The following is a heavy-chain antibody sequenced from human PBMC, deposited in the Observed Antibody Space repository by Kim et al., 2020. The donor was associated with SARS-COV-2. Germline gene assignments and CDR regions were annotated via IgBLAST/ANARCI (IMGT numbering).Heavy chain of an antibody. CDR3: ARGNNLSFYFDY. CDR1: RFIFSSYA. Sequence: GGSLRLSCAASRFIFSSYAMHWVRQAPDKGLEWVAVISYDGSNKYYADSVKGRFTISRDNSKNTLFLQINSLRAEDTAVYYCARGNNLSFYFDYWGQGTL. J-gene: IGHJ4*02. D-gene: IGHD3-16*02. V-gene: IGHV3-30-3*01. CDR2: ISYDGSNK.